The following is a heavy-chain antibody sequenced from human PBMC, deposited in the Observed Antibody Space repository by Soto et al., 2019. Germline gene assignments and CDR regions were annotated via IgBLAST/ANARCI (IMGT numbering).Heavy chain of an antibody. Sequence: QVQLVQSEAEVKKPGASVKVSCKASGYTFTSYGISWVRQAPGQGLEWMGWISAYNGNTNYAQKLQGRVTMTTDTSTSTAYMELRSLRSDDTAVYYCATGYCSSTSCYRDYYYGMDVWGQGTTVTVSS. V-gene: IGHV1-18*04. CDR2: ISAYNGNT. CDR3: ATGYCSSTSCYRDYYYGMDV. J-gene: IGHJ6*02. D-gene: IGHD2-2*01. CDR1: GYTFTSYG.